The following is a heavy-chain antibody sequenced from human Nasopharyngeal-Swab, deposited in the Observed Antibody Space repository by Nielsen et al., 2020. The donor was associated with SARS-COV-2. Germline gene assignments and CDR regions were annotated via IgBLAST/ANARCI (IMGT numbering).Heavy chain of an antibody. CDR2: VYHTGNT. CDR3: ASFSAANLFDF. CDR1: GVSVKSYY. J-gene: IGHJ4*02. D-gene: IGHD6-25*01. Sequence: SETLSLTCTVSGVSVKSYYWTWIRQLPGKGLEWIGYVYHTGNTDHHPALRSRVAMSVDTSKNQVSLSLSSVTAADTAVYYCASFSAANLFDFWGPGTLVTVSS. V-gene: IGHV4-59*02.